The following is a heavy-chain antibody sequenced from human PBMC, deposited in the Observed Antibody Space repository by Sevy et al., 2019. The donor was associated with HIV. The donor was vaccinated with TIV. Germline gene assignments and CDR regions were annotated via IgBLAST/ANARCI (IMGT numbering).Heavy chain of an antibody. D-gene: IGHD6-13*01. CDR2: INHSGST. CDR1: GGSFSGYY. V-gene: IGHV4-34*01. J-gene: IGHJ4*02. CDR3: ARGRSSSSWWEGYFDY. Sequence: SETLSLTCAVYGGSFSGYYWSWIRQPPGKGLEWIGEINHSGSTNYNPSLKSRVTISVDTSKNQFSLRLSSVTAADTAVCYCARGRSSSSWWEGYFDYWGQGTLVTVSS.